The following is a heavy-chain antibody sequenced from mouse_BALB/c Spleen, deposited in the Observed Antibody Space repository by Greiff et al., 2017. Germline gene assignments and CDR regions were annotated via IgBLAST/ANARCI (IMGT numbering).Heavy chain of an antibody. CDR2: ILPGSGST. V-gene: IGHV1-9*01. CDR3: ARPDGGFAY. CDR1: GYTFSSYW. J-gene: IGHJ3*01. Sequence: VMLVESGAELMKPGASVKISCKATGYTFSSYWIEWVKQRPGHGLEWIGEILPGSGSTNYNEKFKGKATFTADTSSNTAYMQLSSLTSEDSAVYYCARPDGGFAYWGQGTLVTVSA.